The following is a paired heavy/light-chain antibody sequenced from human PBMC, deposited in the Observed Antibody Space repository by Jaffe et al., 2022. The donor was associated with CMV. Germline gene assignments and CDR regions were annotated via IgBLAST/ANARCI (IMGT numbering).Heavy chain of an antibody. CDR3: AKEDISGPYDSGYSTNWFDP. Sequence: EVQLVESGGGLVQPGGSLRLSCAASGFTFSSYAMSWVRQAPGKGLEWVSAISRSGGSTYYADSVKGRFTISRDNSKNTLYLQMNSLRAEDTAVYYCAKEDISGPYDSGYSTNWFDPWGQGTLVTVSS. CDR1: GFTFSSYA. D-gene: IGHD3-22*01. CDR2: ISRSGGST. V-gene: IGHV3-23*04. J-gene: IGHJ5*02.
Light chain of an antibody. Sequence: QSVLTQPPSVSGAPGQRVTISCTGSSSNIGAGYDVHWYQQLPGTAPKLLIYGNRNRPSGVPDRFSGSKSGTSASLAITGLQAEDEADYYCQSYDSSLSGSVFGGGTKLAVL. J-gene: IGLJ3*02. CDR3: QSYDSSLSGSV. CDR2: GNR. V-gene: IGLV1-40*01. CDR1: SSNIGAGYD.